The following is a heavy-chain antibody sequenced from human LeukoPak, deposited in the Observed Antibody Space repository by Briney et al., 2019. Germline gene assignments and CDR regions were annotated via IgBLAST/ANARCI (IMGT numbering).Heavy chain of an antibody. CDR1: GDSISSYY. Sequence: SETLSVTCTVSGDSISSYYWSWIRQPPGKGLEWSGYIYYSGSTYYNPSLKSRVTISVDTSKNQFSLKLSSVTAADTAVYYCAGGLGYCSGGSCYSDPAFDIWGQGTMVTVSS. CDR3: AGGLGYCSGGSCYSDPAFDI. D-gene: IGHD2-15*01. J-gene: IGHJ3*02. V-gene: IGHV4-59*12. CDR2: IYYSGST.